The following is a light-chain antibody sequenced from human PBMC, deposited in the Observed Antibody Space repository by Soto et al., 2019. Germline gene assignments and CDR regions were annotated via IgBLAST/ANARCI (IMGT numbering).Light chain of an antibody. CDR1: QSVSSSY. CDR3: QQYVSSPSIT. J-gene: IGKJ5*01. V-gene: IGKV3-20*01. Sequence: EIVLTQSPGTLSLSPGERATLSCRASQSVSSSYLAWYQQKPGQAPRLLIYGASSRATGITDRFSGSGSGTDFTLTISRLEPEDFAVYYCQQYVSSPSITFGQGTRLEIK. CDR2: GAS.